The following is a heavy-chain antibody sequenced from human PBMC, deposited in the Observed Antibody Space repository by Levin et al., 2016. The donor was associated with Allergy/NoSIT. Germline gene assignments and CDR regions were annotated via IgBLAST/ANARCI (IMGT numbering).Heavy chain of an antibody. Sequence: GGSLRLSCAASGFTVSSNYMSWVRQAPGKGLEWVSVIYSGGSTYYADSVKGRFTISRDNSKNTLYLQMNSLRAEDTAVYHCAGSSRHTSFDYWGQGTLVTVSS. D-gene: IGHD1-26*01. CDR1: GFTVSSNY. CDR3: AGSSRHTSFDY. V-gene: IGHV3-53*01. J-gene: IGHJ4*02. CDR2: IYSGGST.